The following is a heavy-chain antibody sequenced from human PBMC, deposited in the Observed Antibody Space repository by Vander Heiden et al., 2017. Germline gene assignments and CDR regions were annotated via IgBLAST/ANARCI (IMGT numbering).Heavy chain of an antibody. Sequence: QVQLVQSGAEVKKPGASVKVSCKASGYTFPSYYMHWVRQAPGQGLEWMGIINPSGGSTSYAQKFQGRVTMTRDTSTSTVYMELSSLRSEDTAVYYCASLYCSSTSNPNFDIWGQGTMVTVSS. CDR2: INPSGGST. D-gene: IGHD2-2*01. CDR1: GYTFPSYY. V-gene: IGHV1-46*03. J-gene: IGHJ3*02. CDR3: ASLYCSSTSNPNFDI.